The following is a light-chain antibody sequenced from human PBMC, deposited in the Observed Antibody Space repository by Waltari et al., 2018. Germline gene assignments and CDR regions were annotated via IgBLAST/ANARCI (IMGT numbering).Light chain of an antibody. CDR2: YDT. Sequence: SYVLTQPPSVSVAPGETARITCGGNNIESKSVHWYRQRPGQAPVVVISYDTDRAQGLPERVSGSNSGNTATLTISRVEAGDEADYYCQVWDANTDPGVFGTGTEVTVL. CDR3: QVWDANTDPGV. V-gene: IGLV3-21*01. CDR1: NIESKS. J-gene: IGLJ1*01.